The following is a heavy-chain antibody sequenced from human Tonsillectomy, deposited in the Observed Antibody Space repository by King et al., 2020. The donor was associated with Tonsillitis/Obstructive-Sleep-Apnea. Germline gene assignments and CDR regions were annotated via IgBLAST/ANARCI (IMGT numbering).Heavy chain of an antibody. Sequence: QLVQSGAEVKKPGESLKISCKGSGYSFTSYWIGWVRQMPGKGLEWMGIIYPGDSDTRYSPSFQGKVTISADKSISTAYLQWSSLKASDTAMYYCARRGYRYDYGTDDAFDIWGQGTMVTVSS. CDR1: GYSFTSYW. CDR2: IYPGDSDT. CDR3: ARRGYRYDYGTDDAFDI. V-gene: IGHV5-51*03. D-gene: IGHD5-18*01. J-gene: IGHJ3*02.